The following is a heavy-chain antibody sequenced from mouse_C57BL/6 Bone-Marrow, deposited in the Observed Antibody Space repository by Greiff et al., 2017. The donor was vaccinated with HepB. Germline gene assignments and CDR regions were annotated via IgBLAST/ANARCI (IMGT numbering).Heavy chain of an antibody. CDR2: ISDGGSYT. V-gene: IGHV5-4*03. D-gene: IGHD1-1*01. Sequence: EVKLMESGGGLVKPGGSLKLSCAASGFTFSSYAMSWVRQTPEKRLEWVATISDGGSYTYYPDNVKGRFTISRDNAKNNLYLQMSHLKSEDTAMYYCARVIYYYGSSWYFDVWGTGTTVTVSS. CDR1: GFTFSSYA. CDR3: ARVIYYYGSSWYFDV. J-gene: IGHJ1*03.